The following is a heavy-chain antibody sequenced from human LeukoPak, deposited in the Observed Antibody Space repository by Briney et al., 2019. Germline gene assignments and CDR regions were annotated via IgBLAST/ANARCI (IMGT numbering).Heavy chain of an antibody. Sequence: GGSLRLSCAASGFTFRSYGMHWVRQAPGKGLEWVAFIRYDGSNKYYADSVKGRFTISRDNSKNTLYLQMNSLRAEDTAVYYCAKDGSGRKSITMVRGVNYYYYMDVWGKGTTVTISS. V-gene: IGHV3-30*02. J-gene: IGHJ6*03. CDR3: AKDGSGRKSITMVRGVNYYYYMDV. D-gene: IGHD3-10*01. CDR1: GFTFRSYG. CDR2: IRYDGSNK.